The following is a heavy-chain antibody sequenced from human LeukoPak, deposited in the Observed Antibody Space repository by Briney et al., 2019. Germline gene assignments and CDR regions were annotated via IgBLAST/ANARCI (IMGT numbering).Heavy chain of an antibody. CDR3: ARGDDYVWGSYRYLPYYFDY. D-gene: IGHD3-16*02. Sequence: GGSLRLSCAASGFTFSSYWMHWVRQAPGKGLVWVSRINSDGSSTSYADSVKGRFTISRDNAKNTLYLQMNSLRAKDTAVYYCARGDDYVWGSYRYLPYYFDYWGQGTLVTVSS. CDR1: GFTFSSYW. CDR2: INSDGSST. J-gene: IGHJ4*02. V-gene: IGHV3-74*01.